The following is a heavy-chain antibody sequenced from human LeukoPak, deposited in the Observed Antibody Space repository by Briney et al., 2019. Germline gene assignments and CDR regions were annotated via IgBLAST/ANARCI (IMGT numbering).Heavy chain of an antibody. CDR1: GFTFNTYT. Sequence: GGSLRLSCAASGFTFNTYTMHWARQAPGKGLEWVAVISYDGRNKYYPDFVKDRFTISRDNSKNTLYLQMNSLRTEDTAVYYCARDLQPGGLNNWLHPWGQGTLVTVSS. J-gene: IGHJ5*02. D-gene: IGHD1-14*01. CDR2: ISYDGRNK. V-gene: IGHV3-30*01. CDR3: ARDLQPGGLNNWLHP.